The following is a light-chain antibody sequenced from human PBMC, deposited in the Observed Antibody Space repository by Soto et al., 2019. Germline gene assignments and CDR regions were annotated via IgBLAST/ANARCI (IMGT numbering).Light chain of an antibody. CDR1: QSVSSSY. V-gene: IGKV3-20*01. Sequence: EIVLTQSPGTLSLSPGERATLSCRASQSVSSSYLAWYQQKPGQAPRLLIYGASSMATGIPDRFSGSGSGTDFTLTISRLEPEDFAVYYCQQYGSSPQTFGQGPKVEIK. CDR2: GAS. CDR3: QQYGSSPQT. J-gene: IGKJ1*01.